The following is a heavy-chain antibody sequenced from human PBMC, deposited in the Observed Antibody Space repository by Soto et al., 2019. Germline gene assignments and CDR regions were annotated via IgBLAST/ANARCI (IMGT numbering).Heavy chain of an antibody. CDR2: ISSSGSTI. Sequence: NLGGSLRLSCAASGFTFSDYYMSWIRQAPGKGLEWVSYISSSGSTIYYADSVKGRFTISRDNAKNSLYLQMNSLRAEDTAVYYCARGKLLRFLEWYDYWGQGTLVTVSS. CDR1: GFTFSDYY. CDR3: ARGKLLRFLEWYDY. D-gene: IGHD3-3*01. J-gene: IGHJ4*02. V-gene: IGHV3-11*01.